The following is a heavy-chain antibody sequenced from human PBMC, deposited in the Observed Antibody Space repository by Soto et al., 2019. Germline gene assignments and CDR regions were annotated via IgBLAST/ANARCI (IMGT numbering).Heavy chain of an antibody. V-gene: IGHV4-39*01. Sequence: PSETLSLTCTVSGGSISSSSYYWGWIRQPPGKGLEWIGSIFYSGSTYYNPSLKSRVTISVDTSKNQFSLKLSSVTAADTAVYYCARHLTYCSAGSCYFDFTYYGMDGWGQGTTVTVAS. CDR2: IFYSGST. CDR3: ARHLTYCSAGSCYFDFTYYGMDG. J-gene: IGHJ6*02. CDR1: GGSISSSSYY. D-gene: IGHD2-15*01.